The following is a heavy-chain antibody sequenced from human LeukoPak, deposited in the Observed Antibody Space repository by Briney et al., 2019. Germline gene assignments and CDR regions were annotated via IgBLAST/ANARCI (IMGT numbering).Heavy chain of an antibody. J-gene: IGHJ4*02. D-gene: IGHD5-12*01. Sequence: GASVKVSCKASGGTFSSYAISWVRQAPGQGLEWMGGIIPIFGTANYAQKFQGRVTITTDESTSTAYMELSSLRSEDTAVYYCARVNDIVATAPCDYWGQGTLVTVSS. V-gene: IGHV1-69*05. CDR1: GGTFSSYA. CDR3: ARVNDIVATAPCDY. CDR2: IIPIFGTA.